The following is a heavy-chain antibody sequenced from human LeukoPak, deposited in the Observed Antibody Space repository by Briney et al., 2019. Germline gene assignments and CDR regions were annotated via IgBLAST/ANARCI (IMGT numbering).Heavy chain of an antibody. CDR3: ARRPPDYYDSGWKEHWFDP. CDR1: GGSISSGGYY. D-gene: IGHD3-22*01. Sequence: SETLSLTCTVSGGSISSGGYYWSWIRQHPGKGLEWIGYIYYSGSTYYNPSLKSRVTISVDTSKNQFSLKLSSVTAADTAVYYCARRPPDYYDSGWKEHWFDPWGQGTLVTVSS. J-gene: IGHJ5*02. V-gene: IGHV4-31*03. CDR2: IYYSGST.